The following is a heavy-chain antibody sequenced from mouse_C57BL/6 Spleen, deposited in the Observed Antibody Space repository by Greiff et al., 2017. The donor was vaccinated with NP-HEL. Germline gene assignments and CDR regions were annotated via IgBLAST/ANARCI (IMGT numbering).Heavy chain of an antibody. V-gene: IGHV1-55*01. Sequence: QVQLQQPGAELVKPGASVKMSCKASGYTFTSYWITWVKQRPGQGLEWIGDIYPGSGSTNYNEKFKSKATLTVDTSSSTAYMQLSSLTSEDSAVYYCARYSSGYVIFDYWGQGTTLTVSS. CDR2: IYPGSGST. D-gene: IGHD3-2*02. J-gene: IGHJ2*01. CDR1: GYTFTSYW. CDR3: ARYSSGYVIFDY.